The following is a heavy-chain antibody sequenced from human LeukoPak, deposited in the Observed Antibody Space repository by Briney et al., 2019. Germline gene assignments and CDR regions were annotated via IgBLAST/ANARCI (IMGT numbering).Heavy chain of an antibody. CDR3: TPVMVEDRGF. CDR1: GFTFSGHY. V-gene: IGHV3-15*01. J-gene: IGHJ4*02. Sequence: GGSLRLSCEASGFTFSGHYMDWVRQAPGKGPEWVGRIKSNNDGGTTDYASPVEGRFIISRDDSKNTIYLQMNRLIIDDTAIYYCTPVMVEDRGFWGQGTLVTVSS. CDR2: IKSNNDGGTT. D-gene: IGHD2-21*01.